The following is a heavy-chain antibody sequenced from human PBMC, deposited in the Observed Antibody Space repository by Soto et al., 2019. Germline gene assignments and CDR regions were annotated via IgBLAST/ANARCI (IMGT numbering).Heavy chain of an antibody. CDR3: ARQPRVRGVMHYYYGMDV. Sequence: QLQLQESGPGLVKPSETLSLTCTVSGGSIRSSSYYWGWIRQPPGKGLEWIGSMYYSGSTYYNPSLKSRVTISVDTYKNQFSLKLSAVTTADTAVYYCARQPRVRGVMHYYYGMDVWGQGTTVTVSS. D-gene: IGHD3-10*01. J-gene: IGHJ6*02. CDR2: MYYSGST. CDR1: GGSIRSSSYY. V-gene: IGHV4-39*01.